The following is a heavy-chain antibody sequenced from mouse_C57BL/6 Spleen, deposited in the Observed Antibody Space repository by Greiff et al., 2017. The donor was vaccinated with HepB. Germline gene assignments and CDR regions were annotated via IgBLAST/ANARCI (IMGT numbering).Heavy chain of an antibody. CDR2: IDPSDSYT. V-gene: IGHV1-69*01. CDR1: GYTFTSYW. CDR3: AVLPGAY. Sequence: VQLQQSGAELVMPGASVKLSCKASGYTFTSYWMHWVKQRPGQGLEWIGEIDPSDSYTNYNQKFKGKSTLTVDKSSSTAYMQLSSLTSEDSAVYYCAVLPGAYWGQRTLVTVSA. J-gene: IGHJ3*01.